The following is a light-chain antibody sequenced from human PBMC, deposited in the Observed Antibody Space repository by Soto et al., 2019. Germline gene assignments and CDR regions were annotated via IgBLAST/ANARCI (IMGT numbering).Light chain of an antibody. V-gene: IGKV3-20*01. Sequence: EIVLTQSPGTLSLSPGDRATLSCRASQSVSSNFLAWYQQKPGQAPRLLIYGASIRATGIPDRFSGSGSGTDFTLTIRRLEPEDFAMCFWHQYGSSPRTFGQGTKVEIK. CDR2: GAS. J-gene: IGKJ1*01. CDR1: QSVSSNF. CDR3: HQYGSSPRT.